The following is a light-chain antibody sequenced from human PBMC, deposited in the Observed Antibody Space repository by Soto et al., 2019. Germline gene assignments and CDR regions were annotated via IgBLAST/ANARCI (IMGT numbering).Light chain of an antibody. CDR3: QQYNNWPRT. Sequence: EIVLTQSPGTLSLSPGERATLSCRASQSVTSSLVWYQQKAGQAPRLLIYDASNRATGIPARFSGSGSGTDFTLTISSLEPEDSAVYYCQQYNNWPRTFGQGTKVDI. V-gene: IGKV3-11*01. J-gene: IGKJ1*01. CDR2: DAS. CDR1: QSVTSS.